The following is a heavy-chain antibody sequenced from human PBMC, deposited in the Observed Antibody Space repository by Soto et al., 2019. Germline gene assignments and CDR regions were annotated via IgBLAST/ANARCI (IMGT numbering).Heavy chain of an antibody. J-gene: IGHJ5*02. V-gene: IGHV1-2*02. CDR1: GYTLTDHY. CDR2: LNPDSGAT. Sequence: VASVKVSCKASGYTLTDHYIHWVRQAPGQGLEWMGWLNPDSGATNYVLKFQGRVIMTTDTSINTAYMELRWLTSDDTAVYYCARDPATQGWFDPWGQGTLVTVSS. CDR3: ARDPATQGWFDP. D-gene: IGHD2-15*01.